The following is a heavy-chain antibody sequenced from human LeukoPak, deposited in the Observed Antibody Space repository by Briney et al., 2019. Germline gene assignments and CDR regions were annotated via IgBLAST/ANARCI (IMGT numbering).Heavy chain of an antibody. V-gene: IGHV3-23*01. Sequence: GGTLRLSCAASGFSFSSYAMSWVRQGQGTGLEWVSGISSRGGTTDYADFVKGGFTMSRDNSKNTLYLQMHSLRAEDTAVYYCAKDLKGLYDYVRGSYAVDIWGQGTTVTVSS. D-gene: IGHD3-16*01. J-gene: IGHJ3*02. CDR3: AKDLKGLYDYVRGSYAVDI. CDR1: GFSFSSYA. CDR2: ISSRGGTT.